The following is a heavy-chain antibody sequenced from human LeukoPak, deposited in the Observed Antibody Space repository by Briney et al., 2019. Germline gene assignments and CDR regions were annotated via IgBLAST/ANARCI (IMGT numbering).Heavy chain of an antibody. CDR2: ISFDGTNK. D-gene: IGHD6-13*01. V-gene: IGHV3-30-3*01. CDR3: ARAAGSSWYGEFDY. CDR1: GFSFSDFA. J-gene: IGHJ4*02. Sequence: GGSLRLSCAASGFSFSDFAMHWVRQAPGKGLEWVAIISFDGTNKYYADSVQGRFTISRDKSKNTLYVQMNSLTTEDTAVYYCARAAGSSWYGEFDYWGQGTLVTVSS.